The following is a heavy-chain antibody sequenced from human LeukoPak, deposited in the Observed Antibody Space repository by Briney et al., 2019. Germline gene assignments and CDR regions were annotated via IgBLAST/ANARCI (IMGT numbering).Heavy chain of an antibody. CDR2: IYRGVRK. CDR3: AREQVVVVQDYYYYYYGMDV. J-gene: IGHJ6*02. CDR1: GFTVSSNY. V-gene: IGHV3-53*04. Sequence: GGSLRLSCAASGFTVSSNYMSWVRQAPGKGLGWVSVIYRGVRKYYADSVKGRFTIYRNNSKNTLYLQMNSLRAEDTAVYYCAREQVVVVQDYYYYYYGMDVWGQGTTVAVSS. D-gene: IGHD2-2*01.